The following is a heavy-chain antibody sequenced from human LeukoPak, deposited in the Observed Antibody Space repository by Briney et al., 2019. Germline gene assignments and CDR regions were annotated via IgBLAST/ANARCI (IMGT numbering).Heavy chain of an antibody. J-gene: IGHJ4*02. CDR1: GFTFDDYA. V-gene: IGHV3-9*01. D-gene: IGHD6-19*01. Sequence: GRSLRLSCAASGFTFDDYAMHWVRQAPGKGLEWVSGISWNSGSIGYADSVKGRFTISRDNAKNSLYLQMNSLRAEDTALYYCAKDKGQWLAYFDYWGQGTLVTVSS. CDR3: AKDKGQWLAYFDY. CDR2: ISWNSGSI.